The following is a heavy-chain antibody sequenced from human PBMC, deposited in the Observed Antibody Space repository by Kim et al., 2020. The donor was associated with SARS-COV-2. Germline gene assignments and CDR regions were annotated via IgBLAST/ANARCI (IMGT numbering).Heavy chain of an antibody. Sequence: YTSGRTHYNPSLRSRVTMSVDMSKNQFSLKLSSVTAADTAVYYCASALGHWGQGTLVTVSS. CDR2: YTSGRT. V-gene: IGHV4-4*07. D-gene: IGHD3-16*02. J-gene: IGHJ4*02. CDR3: ASALGH.